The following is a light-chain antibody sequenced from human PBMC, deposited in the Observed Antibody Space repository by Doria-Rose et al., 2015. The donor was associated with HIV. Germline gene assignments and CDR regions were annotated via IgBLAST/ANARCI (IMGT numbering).Light chain of an antibody. V-gene: IGKV4-1*01. Sequence: TQSLESLGMSLGERATLNCKSNQSLLYTSKNYLAWYQQKPGQPPKLLIYWASTRQSVVPARFSGSGSGTDFTLTISSLEAEDVAVYYCQQYYDTPSFGPGTTVDIK. CDR2: WAS. J-gene: IGKJ3*01. CDR3: QQYYDTPS. CDR1: QSLLYTSKNY.